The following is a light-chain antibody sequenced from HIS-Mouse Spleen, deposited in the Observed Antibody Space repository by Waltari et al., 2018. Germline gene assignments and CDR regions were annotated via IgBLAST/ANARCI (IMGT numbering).Light chain of an antibody. CDR1: AWPKKY. Sequence: SYELTQPPSVSVSPGQTARITCPGDAWPKKYAYWYQQKSGQAPVLVIYEDSKRPSGIPERFSGSSSGTIATLTISGAQVEDEADYYCYSTDSSGNHYVFGTGTKVTVL. CDR3: YSTDSSGNHYV. J-gene: IGLJ1*01. CDR2: EDS. V-gene: IGLV3-10*01.